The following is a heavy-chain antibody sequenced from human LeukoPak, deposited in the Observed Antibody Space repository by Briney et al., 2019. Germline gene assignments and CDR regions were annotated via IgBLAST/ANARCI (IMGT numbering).Heavy chain of an antibody. CDR3: ARVLSYDFWSGYYYFDY. D-gene: IGHD3-3*01. V-gene: IGHV3-21*01. Sequence: GGSLRLSCAASGFTFSSYSMNWVRQEPGKGREWVSSISSSSSYIYYADSVKGRFTISRDNAKNSLYLQMNSLRAEDTAVYYCARVLSYDFWSGYYYFDYWGQGTLVTVSS. J-gene: IGHJ4*02. CDR1: GFTFSSYS. CDR2: ISSSSSYI.